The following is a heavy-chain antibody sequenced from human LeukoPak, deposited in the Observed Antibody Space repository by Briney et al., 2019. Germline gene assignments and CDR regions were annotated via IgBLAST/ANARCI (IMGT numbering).Heavy chain of an antibody. J-gene: IGHJ3*02. CDR1: GGSISSSSYY. CDR2: IYYSGST. V-gene: IGHV4-39*07. Sequence: NPSETLSLTCTVSGGSISSSSYYWGWIRQPPGKGLEWIGSIYYSGSTYYNPSLKSRVTISVDTSKNQFSLKLSSVTAADTAVYYCARCYRVYSSSAFDIWGQGTMVTVSS. CDR3: ARCYRVYSSSAFDI. D-gene: IGHD6-13*01.